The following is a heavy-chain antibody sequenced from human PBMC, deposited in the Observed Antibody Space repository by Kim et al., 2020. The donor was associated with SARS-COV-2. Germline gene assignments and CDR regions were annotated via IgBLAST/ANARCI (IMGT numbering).Heavy chain of an antibody. CDR1: GFTFSSYA. CDR2: ISGSGGST. J-gene: IGHJ6*02. Sequence: GGSLRLSCAASGFTFSSYAMSWVRQAPGKGLEWVSAISGSGGSTYYADSVKGRFTISRDNSKNTLYLQMNSLRAEDTAVYYCAKVERVRGYYYYYGMDVWGQGTTVTVSS. CDR3: AKVERVRGYYYYYGMDV. V-gene: IGHV3-23*01. D-gene: IGHD3-10*01.